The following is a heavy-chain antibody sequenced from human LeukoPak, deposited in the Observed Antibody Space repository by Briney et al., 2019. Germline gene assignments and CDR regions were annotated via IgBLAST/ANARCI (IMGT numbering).Heavy chain of an antibody. J-gene: IGHJ5*02. CDR1: GGTFSSYT. CDR2: IIPILGIA. CDR3: ARRVAASPNYSSSWRGNWFDP. V-gene: IGHV1-69*02. Sequence: PEASVKVSCKASGGTFSSYTISWVRQAPGQGLEWMGRIIPILGIANYAQKFQGRVTITTDESTSTAYMELSSLRSEDTAVYYCARRVAASPNYSSSWRGNWFDPWGQGTLVTVSS. D-gene: IGHD6-13*01.